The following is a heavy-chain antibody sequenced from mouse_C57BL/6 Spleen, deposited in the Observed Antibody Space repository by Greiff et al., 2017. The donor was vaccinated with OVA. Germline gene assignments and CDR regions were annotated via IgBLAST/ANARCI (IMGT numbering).Heavy chain of an antibody. V-gene: IGHV1-64*01. Sequence: QVQLQQPGAELVQPGASVKLSCTASGYTFTSSWMHWVKQRPGKGLEWIGMIHPNSGSTNYNEKFKSKATLTVAKSSSPASLLLSSLTSEDSAVYYCARSPYYGYEDAMGDWGQGASVTVSS. CDR1: GYTFTSSW. CDR2: IHPNSGST. J-gene: IGHJ4*01. CDR3: ARSPYYGYEDAMGD. D-gene: IGHD2-9*01.